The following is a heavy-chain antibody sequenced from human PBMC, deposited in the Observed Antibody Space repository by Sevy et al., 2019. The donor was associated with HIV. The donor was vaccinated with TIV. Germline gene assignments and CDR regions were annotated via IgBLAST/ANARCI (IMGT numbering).Heavy chain of an antibody. D-gene: IGHD2-2*01. CDR3: ARDGLPAHAKLDY. Sequence: GGSLRLSCVASGFTFKTYNMNWVRQAPGKGLEWVSYITSSSSIIYDADSVRDRFTISRDNAKNSLYLQMNSLRPEDTAVYFCARDGLPAHAKLDYWGQGTQVTVSS. J-gene: IGHJ4*02. V-gene: IGHV3-48*01. CDR1: GFTFKTYN. CDR2: ITSSSSII.